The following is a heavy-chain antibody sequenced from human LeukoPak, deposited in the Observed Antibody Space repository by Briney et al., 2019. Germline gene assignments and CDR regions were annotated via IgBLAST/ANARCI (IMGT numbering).Heavy chain of an antibody. CDR2: IIPILGIA. J-gene: IGHJ6*02. V-gene: IGHV1-69*04. Sequence: APLKVSCKASGYTFTSYYFHWVRQAPGQGLEWMGRIIPILGIANYAQKFQGRVTITADKSTSTAYMELSSLRSEDTAVYYCARGIVVPAASFYYYGMDVWGQGTTVTVSS. CDR1: GYTFTSYY. D-gene: IGHD2-2*01. CDR3: ARGIVVPAASFYYYGMDV.